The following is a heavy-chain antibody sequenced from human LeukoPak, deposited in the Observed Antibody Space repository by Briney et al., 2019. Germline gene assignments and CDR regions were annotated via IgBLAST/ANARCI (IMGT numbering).Heavy chain of an antibody. Sequence: GGSLRLSCAASGFTFSDYYMSWIRQAPGKGLEWVSYISGSGSTIYYADSVKGRFTISRGNAKNSLYLQMNSLRAEDTAVYYCATRTDYGDSGFAYWGQGTLVTVSS. J-gene: IGHJ4*02. CDR1: GFTFSDYY. CDR2: ISGSGSTI. D-gene: IGHD4-17*01. V-gene: IGHV3-11*01. CDR3: ATRTDYGDSGFAY.